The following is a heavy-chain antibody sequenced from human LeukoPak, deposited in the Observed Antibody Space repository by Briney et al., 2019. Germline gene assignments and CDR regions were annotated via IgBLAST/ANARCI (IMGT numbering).Heavy chain of an antibody. CDR2: ERSGGSK. V-gene: IGHV3-30*02. D-gene: IGHD3-10*01. CDR3: AIRSTSGSWSALDI. Sequence: GGSLRLSCAASGFTFSNFGMHWIRQAPGKGLEWVAVERSGGSKHYADSVKGRFAISRDDSKNTLYFQLNSLRPEDTAVYYCAIRSTSGSWSALDIWGQGTMVTVSS. J-gene: IGHJ3*02. CDR1: GFTFSNFG.